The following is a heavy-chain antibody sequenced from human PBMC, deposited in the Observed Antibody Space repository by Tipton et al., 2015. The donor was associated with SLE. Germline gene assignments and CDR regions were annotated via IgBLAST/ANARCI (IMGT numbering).Heavy chain of an antibody. D-gene: IGHD3-22*01. V-gene: IGHV4-34*01. CDR1: GGSFSGYA. J-gene: IGHJ2*01. CDR3: ARHLRYYYDISGWDWYFDL. CDR2: VSHSRST. Sequence: TLSLTCAVSGGSFSGYAWSWVRQPPGKGLEWIGEVSHSRSTNYNPSLKSRGTISLDTSNNQFSLRLSSVTAADTAVYYCARHLRYYYDISGWDWYFDLWGRGTLVTVSS.